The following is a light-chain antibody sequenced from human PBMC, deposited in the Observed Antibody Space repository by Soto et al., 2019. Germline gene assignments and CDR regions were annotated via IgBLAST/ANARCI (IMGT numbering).Light chain of an antibody. CDR1: QSVSSY. V-gene: IGKV3-11*01. CDR3: QQRGT. CDR2: DAS. J-gene: IGKJ5*01. Sequence: ELVLTQSPATLSLSPGERATLSCRASQSVSSYLAWYQQKPGQAPRLLIYDASNRATGIPARFSGSGSGTDFTLTISSLEPEDFAVYYCQQRGTFGQGTRLEIK.